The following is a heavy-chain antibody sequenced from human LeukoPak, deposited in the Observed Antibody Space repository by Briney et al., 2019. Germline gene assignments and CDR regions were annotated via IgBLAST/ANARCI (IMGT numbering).Heavy chain of an antibody. CDR1: GLTFSSYW. Sequence: GGSLRLSCAASGLTFSSYWMHWVRQAPGKGLVWVSRINSDGSSTSYADSVKGRFTISRDNAKNTVYLQMNSLRAEDTAVYYCARSLGSSGYQDYWGQGTLVTVSS. V-gene: IGHV3-74*01. CDR2: INSDGSST. J-gene: IGHJ4*02. CDR3: ARSLGSSGYQDY. D-gene: IGHD3-22*01.